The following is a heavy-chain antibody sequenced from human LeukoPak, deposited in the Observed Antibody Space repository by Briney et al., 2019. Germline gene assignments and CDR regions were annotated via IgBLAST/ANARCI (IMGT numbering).Heavy chain of an antibody. CDR3: ARDRPPPGLRFLEWLYEDFDY. D-gene: IGHD3-3*01. Sequence: GGSLRLSCAASGFTFSSYDMHWVRQATGKGLEWVSAIGTAGDTYYPGSVKGRFTISRENAKNSLYLQMNSLRAEDTAVYYCARDRPPPGLRFLEWLYEDFDYWGQGTLVTVSS. V-gene: IGHV3-13*01. J-gene: IGHJ4*02. CDR1: GFTFSSYD. CDR2: IGTAGDT.